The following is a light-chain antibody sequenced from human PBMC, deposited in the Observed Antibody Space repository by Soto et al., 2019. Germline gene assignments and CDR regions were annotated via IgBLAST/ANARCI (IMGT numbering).Light chain of an antibody. CDR1: QGISTY. J-gene: IGKJ1*01. Sequence: DIQLTQSPSFLSASVGDTVTITCRASQGISTYLAWYQQKPGKAPKNLIYGASTLQSGVPSRFSSSGSGTEFTLTISSLQPEDFATYYCQGHSTYPRTFGPGTKVDIK. CDR2: GAS. V-gene: IGKV1-9*01. CDR3: QGHSTYPRT.